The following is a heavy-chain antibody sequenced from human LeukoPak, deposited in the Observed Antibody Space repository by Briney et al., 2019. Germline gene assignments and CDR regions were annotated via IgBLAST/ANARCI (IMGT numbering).Heavy chain of an antibody. CDR3: ARGDFSFIPDS. CDR2: IGHFTGDI. CDR1: GFSFKDSS. J-gene: IGHJ5*02. D-gene: IGHD2-21*01. Sequence: PGGSLRLSCVGSGFSFKDSSMSWVRQAPGKGLEWVAFIGHFTGDIFYADSVKGRFNISRDDAKASVYLQMNTLRVDDTAVYFCARGDFSFIPDSWGQGTLVTVSS. V-gene: IGHV3-21*01.